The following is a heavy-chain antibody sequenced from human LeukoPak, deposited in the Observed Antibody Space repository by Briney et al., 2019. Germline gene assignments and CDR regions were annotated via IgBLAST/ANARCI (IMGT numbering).Heavy chain of an antibody. CDR1: GYSISSGYY. D-gene: IGHD6-13*01. Sequence: SETLSLTCTVSGYSISSGYYWGWIRQPPGKGLEWIGNIYHSGSTYYNPSLKSRVTISVYTSKTQFSLKLTSVTATDTAVYYCARSRRSWSTFDYWGQGTLVTVSS. CDR3: ARSRRSWSTFDY. CDR2: IYHSGST. V-gene: IGHV4-38-2*02. J-gene: IGHJ4*02.